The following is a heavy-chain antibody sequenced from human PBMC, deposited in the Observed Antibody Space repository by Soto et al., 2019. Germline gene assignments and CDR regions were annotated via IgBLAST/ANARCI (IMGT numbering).Heavy chain of an antibody. V-gene: IGHV1-18*01. J-gene: IGHJ6*03. CDR2: ISAYNGNT. CDR1: GYTFTSYG. CDR3: ARDSNGDYYYYNLAV. D-gene: IGHD1-1*01. Sequence: QVPLVQSGAEVKKPGASVKVSCKASGYTFTSYGISWVRQAPGQGLERMGWISAYNGNTNYAQKLQGRVTMTTDTSTSTAYMELRSLRSDDTAVYYCARDSNGDYYYYNLAVRCKGTTVTVSS.